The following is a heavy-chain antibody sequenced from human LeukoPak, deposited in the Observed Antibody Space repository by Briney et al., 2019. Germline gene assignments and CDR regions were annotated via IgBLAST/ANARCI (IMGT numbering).Heavy chain of an antibody. V-gene: IGHV1-8*01. J-gene: IGHJ1*01. Sequence: ASVKVSCKASGYTFTSYDINWGRQATGQGLELMGWMNPNSGNTGYAQNFQGRVTMTRNTSISTAYMELSSLTSEDSAVSYCARRLGAAGTTLHHWGQGTLVTVSS. D-gene: IGHD6-13*01. CDR1: GYTFTSYD. CDR3: ARRLGAAGTTLHH. CDR2: MNPNSGNT.